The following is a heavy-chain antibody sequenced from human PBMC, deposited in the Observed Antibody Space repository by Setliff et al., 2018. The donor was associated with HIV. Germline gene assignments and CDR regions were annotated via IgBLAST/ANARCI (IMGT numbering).Heavy chain of an antibody. D-gene: IGHD6-13*01. V-gene: IGHV4-39*01. Sequence: PSETLSLTCTVSGGSITRSSAYWAWIRQPPGKGLQWIGSIFYSGHTYYNPSLKSRVTISVDTSKNQFSLKLRSVTAADTAVYYCARSPAAEGYWGQGALGTVSA. CDR1: GGSITRSSAY. J-gene: IGHJ4*02. CDR3: ARSPAAEGY. CDR2: IFYSGHT.